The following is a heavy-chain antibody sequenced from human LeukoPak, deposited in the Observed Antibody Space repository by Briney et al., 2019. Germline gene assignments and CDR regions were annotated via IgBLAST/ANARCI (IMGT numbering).Heavy chain of an antibody. V-gene: IGHV4-59*11. CDR3: ARDFLECSRASCLNWFDP. Sequence: SETLSLTCTVSGGSISSHFWTWIRQPPGKGLEGIGYNSGSTNYNPSPKSRVSISVDTSKNEFSLKLSSETAADTAVYYCARDFLECSRASCLNWFDPWGQGTLVTVSS. J-gene: IGHJ5*02. CDR2: NSGST. CDR1: GGSISSHF. D-gene: IGHD2-2*01.